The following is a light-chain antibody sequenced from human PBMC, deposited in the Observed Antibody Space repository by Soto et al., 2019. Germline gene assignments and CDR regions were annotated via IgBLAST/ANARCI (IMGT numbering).Light chain of an antibody. V-gene: IGKV4-1*01. Sequence: DIVMTQSPASLAVSLGERATINCKSSQSVLYSSNDKNFLTWYQQKPGQPPKLLIYWASTRESGVPDRFSGSGSGTDFTLTINSLQAEDVAVYYCQQYYSAPWTFGQGTKVEIK. J-gene: IGKJ1*01. CDR3: QQYYSAPWT. CDR2: WAS. CDR1: QSVLYSSNDKNF.